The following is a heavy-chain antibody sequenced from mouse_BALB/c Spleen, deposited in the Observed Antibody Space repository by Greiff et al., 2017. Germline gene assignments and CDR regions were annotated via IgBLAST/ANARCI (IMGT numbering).Heavy chain of an antibody. CDR1: GFTFSSYG. J-gene: IGHJ2*01. D-gene: IGHD2-4*01. Sequence: EVKLMESGGGLVQPGGSLKLSCAASGFTFSSYGMSWVRQTPDKRLELVATINSNGGSTYYPDSVKGRFTISRDNAKNTLYLQMSSLKSEDTAMYYCAREAYYDYDFDYWGQGTTLTVSS. CDR2: INSNGGST. CDR3: AREAYYDYDFDY. V-gene: IGHV5-6-3*01.